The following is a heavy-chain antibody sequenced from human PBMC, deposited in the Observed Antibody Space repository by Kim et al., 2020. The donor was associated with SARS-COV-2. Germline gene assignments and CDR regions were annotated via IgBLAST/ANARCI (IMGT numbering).Heavy chain of an antibody. D-gene: IGHD1-26*01. CDR3: ARDREEGRYYYYYGMDV. CDR2: INAGNGNT. Sequence: ASVKVSCKASGYTFTSNAMHWVRQAPGQRLEWMGWINAGNGNTKYSQKFQGRVTITRDTSASTAYMELSSLRSEDTAVYYCARDREEGRYYYYYGMDVWGQGTTGTVSS. V-gene: IGHV1-3*01. J-gene: IGHJ6*02. CDR1: GYTFTSNA.